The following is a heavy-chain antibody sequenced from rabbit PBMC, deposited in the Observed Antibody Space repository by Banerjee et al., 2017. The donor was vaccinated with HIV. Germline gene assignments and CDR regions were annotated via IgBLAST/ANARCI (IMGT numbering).Heavy chain of an antibody. CDR1: GFSFSSGYW. V-gene: IGHV1S43*01. CDR3: GRGVGYNGGVYWNYFRL. Sequence: QSLEESGGDLVKPEGSLKLSCKASGFSFSSGYWMCWVRQAPGKGLELIACIYISSGSTWYASWGKAHSTIPKSPGQKRVVLKMPGVMAANTPTFFWGRGVGYNGGVYWNYFRLGGPGPLVPFS. J-gene: IGHJ6*01. D-gene: IGHD7-1*01. CDR2: IYISSGST.